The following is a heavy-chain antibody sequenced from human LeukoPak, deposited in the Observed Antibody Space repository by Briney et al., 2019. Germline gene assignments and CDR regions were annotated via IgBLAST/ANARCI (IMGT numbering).Heavy chain of an antibody. CDR2: IYTSGST. Sequence: KPSQTLSLTCTVSGGSISSGSYYWSWIRQPAGKGLEWIGRIYTSGSTNYNPSLKSRVTISVDTSKNQFSLKLSSVTAADTAVYYCAREAGDTARFGRHFDYWGQGTLVTVSS. CDR1: GGSISSGSYY. J-gene: IGHJ4*02. CDR3: AREAGDTARFGRHFDY. V-gene: IGHV4-61*02. D-gene: IGHD2-15*01.